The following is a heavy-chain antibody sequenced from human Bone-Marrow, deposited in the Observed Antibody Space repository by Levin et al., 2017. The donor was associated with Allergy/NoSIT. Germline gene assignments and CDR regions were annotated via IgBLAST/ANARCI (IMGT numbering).Heavy chain of an antibody. V-gene: IGHV3-23*01. J-gene: IGHJ4*02. CDR2: LSSSGGSE. Sequence: AGGSLRLSCAASGFIFNNYAMSWVRQAPGKGLEWVSSLSSSGGSEYYADSVKGRFTVSRDNSQNTLVLRMNDMRAEDTAVYFCLIPIVANARVDYWGQGTLVTVSS. D-gene: IGHD5-12*01. CDR3: LIPIVANARVDY. CDR1: GFIFNNYA.